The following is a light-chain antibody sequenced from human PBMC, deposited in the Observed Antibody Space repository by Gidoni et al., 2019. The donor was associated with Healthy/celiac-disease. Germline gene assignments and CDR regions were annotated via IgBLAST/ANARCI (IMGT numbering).Light chain of an antibody. CDR2: GAS. J-gene: IGKJ1*01. CDR3: QQYGSSPRT. Sequence: LSCRASQSVSSSYLAWYQQKPGQAPRLLIYGASSRATGIPDRFSGSGSGTDFTLTISRLEPEDFAVYYCQQYGSSPRTFGQGTKVEIK. V-gene: IGKV3-20*01. CDR1: QSVSSSY.